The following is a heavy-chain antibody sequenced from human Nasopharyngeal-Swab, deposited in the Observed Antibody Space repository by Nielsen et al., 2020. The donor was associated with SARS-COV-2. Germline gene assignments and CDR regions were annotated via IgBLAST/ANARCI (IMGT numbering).Heavy chain of an antibody. CDR2: IRYDGSNK. D-gene: IGHD3-10*01. CDR3: AKEGGFGEPIYYYYYYMDV. J-gene: IGHJ6*03. CDR1: GFTFSSYG. Sequence: GGSLRLSCAASGFTFSSYGMHWVRQAPGKGLEWVAFIRYDGSNKYYADSVKGRFTISRDNSKNTLYLQMNSLRAEDTAVYYRAKEGGFGEPIYYYYYYMDVWGKGTTVTVSS. V-gene: IGHV3-30*02.